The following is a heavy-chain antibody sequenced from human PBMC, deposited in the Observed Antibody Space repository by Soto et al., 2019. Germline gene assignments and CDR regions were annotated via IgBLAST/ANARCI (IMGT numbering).Heavy chain of an antibody. J-gene: IGHJ4*02. CDR1: GFTFSSYG. D-gene: IGHD6-6*01. CDR3: AKARGSYSSYLYYFDY. V-gene: IGHV3-30*18. Sequence: QVQLVESGGGVVQPGRSLRLSCAASGFTFSSYGMHWVRQAPGKGLEWVAVISYDGSNKYYADSVKGRFTISRVNSKNTLYLQMNSLRAEDTAVYYCAKARGSYSSYLYYFDYWGQGTLVTVSS. CDR2: ISYDGSNK.